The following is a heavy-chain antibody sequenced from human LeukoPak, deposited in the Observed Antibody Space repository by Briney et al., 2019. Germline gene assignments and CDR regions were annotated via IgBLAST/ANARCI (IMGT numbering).Heavy chain of an antibody. Sequence: GGSLRLSCAASGFTFSSYDMPWVRQATGKGLEWVSAIGTAGDTYYPGSVKGRFTISRENTKNSLYLQMNSLRAGDTAVYYCARDNRRYDSSGYYYGDRAFDIWGQGTMVTVSS. CDR1: GFTFSSYD. CDR3: ARDNRRYDSSGYYYGDRAFDI. CDR2: IGTAGDT. D-gene: IGHD3-22*01. J-gene: IGHJ3*02. V-gene: IGHV3-13*01.